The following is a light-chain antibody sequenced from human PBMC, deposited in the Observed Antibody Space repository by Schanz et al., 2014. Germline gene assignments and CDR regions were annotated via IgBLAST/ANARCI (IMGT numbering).Light chain of an antibody. J-gene: IGLJ1*01. CDR3: SSYTSSSTLPYV. CDR2: RTN. CDR1: SSNMEFNY. Sequence: QSVLTQPPSASGTPGQRVTISCSGSSSNMEFNYVYWYQQVPGAAPKVLIYRTNQRPAGVPDRFSASKSGTSASLAISGLQSEDEADYYCSSYTSSSTLPYVFGTGTKLTVL. V-gene: IGLV1-47*01.